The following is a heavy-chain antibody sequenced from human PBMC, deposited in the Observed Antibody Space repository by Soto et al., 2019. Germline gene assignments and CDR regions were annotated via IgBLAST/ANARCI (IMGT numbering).Heavy chain of an antibody. D-gene: IGHD3-10*01. CDR2: IIPILGIA. CDR3: ARNSYYGSGSYFGPSGWFDP. V-gene: IGHV1-69*02. J-gene: IGHJ5*02. CDR1: GGTFSSYT. Sequence: SVKVSCKASGGTFSSYTISWVRQAPGQGLEWMGRIIPILGIANYAQKFQGRVTITADKSTSTAYMELSSLRSEDTAVYYCARNSYYGSGSYFGPSGWFDPWG.